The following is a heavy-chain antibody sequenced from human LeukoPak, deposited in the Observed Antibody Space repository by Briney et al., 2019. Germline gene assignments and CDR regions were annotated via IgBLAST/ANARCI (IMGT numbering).Heavy chain of an antibody. D-gene: IGHD3-10*01. CDR3: ATSDYYGSGSIRRGCDY. V-gene: IGHV1-8*03. Sequence: ASVKVSCKASGYTFTSYDINWVRQATGQGLEWMGWMNPNSGNTGYAQKFQGRVTITRNTSISTAYMELSSLRSEDTAVYYCATSDYYGSGSIRRGCDYWGQGTLVTVSS. CDR1: GYTFTSYD. J-gene: IGHJ4*02. CDR2: MNPNSGNT.